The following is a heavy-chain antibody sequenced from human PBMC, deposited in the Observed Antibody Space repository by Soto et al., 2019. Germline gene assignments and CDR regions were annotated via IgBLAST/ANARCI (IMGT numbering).Heavy chain of an antibody. V-gene: IGHV1-18*04. Sequence: GASVKVSCKASGYTFTSYGISWVRQAPGQGLEWMGWISAYNGNTNYAQKLQGRVTMTTDTSTSTAYMELRSLRSDDTAVYYCARDRQIFGVVIRTFDYWGQGPLVTVSS. CDR1: GYTFTSYG. D-gene: IGHD3-3*01. CDR2: ISAYNGNT. CDR3: ARDRQIFGVVIRTFDY. J-gene: IGHJ4*02.